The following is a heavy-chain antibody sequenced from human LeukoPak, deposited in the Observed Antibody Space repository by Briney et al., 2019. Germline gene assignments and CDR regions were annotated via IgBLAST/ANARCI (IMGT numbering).Heavy chain of an antibody. J-gene: IGHJ6*03. CDR1: NGSISSHY. Sequence: PSETLSLTCTVSNGSISSHYWSWIRQPPGKGLEWIGYIYYSGSTNYNPSLKSRVTISVDTSKNQFSLKLSSVTAADTAVYYCAREYDSSGYYQNYYYYYMDVWGKGTTVTVSS. CDR2: IYYSGST. V-gene: IGHV4-59*11. D-gene: IGHD3-22*01. CDR3: AREYDSSGYYQNYYYYYMDV.